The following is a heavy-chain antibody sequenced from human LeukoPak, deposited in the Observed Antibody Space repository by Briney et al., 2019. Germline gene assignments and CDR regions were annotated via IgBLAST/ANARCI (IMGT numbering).Heavy chain of an antibody. Sequence: PGGSLRLSCAASGFTFNNYAMSWVRQAPGKGLELVSTISGSGGNTYYADSVKGRFTISRDNSKNTLYLQMSSLRAEDTAVYYCAKDFYFGSGSSYSYGMDVWGQGTTVTVSS. CDR3: AKDFYFGSGSSYSYGMDV. J-gene: IGHJ6*02. V-gene: IGHV3-23*01. CDR2: ISGSGGNT. D-gene: IGHD3-10*01. CDR1: GFTFNNYA.